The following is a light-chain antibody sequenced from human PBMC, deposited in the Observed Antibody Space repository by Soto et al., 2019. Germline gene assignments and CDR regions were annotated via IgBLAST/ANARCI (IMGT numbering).Light chain of an antibody. V-gene: IGLV2-14*01. CDR1: SSDVGGYNY. CDR2: DVS. Sequence: QSVLTQPASVSGSPGQSITISCTGTSSDVGGYNYVSWYQQHPGKAPKVLIYDVSDRPSGVSNRFSGSKSGNTASLTISGLQAEEEADYYCSSYTSSSTFPCVFGTGTKVTAL. J-gene: IGLJ1*01. CDR3: SSYTSSSTFPCV.